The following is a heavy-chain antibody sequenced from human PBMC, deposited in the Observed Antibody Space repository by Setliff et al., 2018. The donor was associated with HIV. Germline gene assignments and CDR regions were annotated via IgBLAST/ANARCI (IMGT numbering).Heavy chain of an antibody. V-gene: IGHV1-2*02. Sequence: ASVKVSCKVYGYTFDDYYIHWVRQAPGQGLEWMGWFNPLSGVTKYAQKFQGRVTMTGDTSTSSVYMELRSLRSEDTAVYYCARAYYDSVWGSHRYRFYYFDYWGQGSLVTVSS. D-gene: IGHD3-16*02. CDR2: FNPLSGVT. J-gene: IGHJ4*02. CDR3: ARAYYDSVWGSHRYRFYYFDY. CDR1: GYTFDDYY.